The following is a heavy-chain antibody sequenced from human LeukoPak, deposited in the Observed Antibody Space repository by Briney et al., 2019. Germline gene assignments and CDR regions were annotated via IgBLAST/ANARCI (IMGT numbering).Heavy chain of an antibody. CDR1: GGSFSGYY. V-gene: IGHV4-34*01. CDR3: ARGRSAAFGGVIVNRRTGYFDY. J-gene: IGHJ4*02. Sequence: WETLSLTCAVYGGSFSGYYWSWIRQPPGKGLEWIGEINPSGSTNYNPSLKSRVTISVDTSKNQFSLKLSSVTAADTAVYYCARGRSAAFGGVIVNRRTGYFDYWGQGTLVTVSS. D-gene: IGHD3-16*02. CDR2: INPSGST.